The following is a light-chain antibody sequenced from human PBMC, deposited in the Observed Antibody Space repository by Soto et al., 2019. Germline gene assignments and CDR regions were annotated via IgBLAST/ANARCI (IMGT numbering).Light chain of an antibody. V-gene: IGKV3-11*01. CDR1: QPISRN. CDR3: QQRSNWTLT. J-gene: IGKJ4*01. CDR2: DAS. Sequence: EIVMTQSPATLSVSPGQGATLSCRASQPISRNLAWYQHRPGQAPRLLIYDASNTATGIPARFSGSGYGTDFTLTISSLEPEDFAVYYCQQRSNWTLTFGGGTKVEIK.